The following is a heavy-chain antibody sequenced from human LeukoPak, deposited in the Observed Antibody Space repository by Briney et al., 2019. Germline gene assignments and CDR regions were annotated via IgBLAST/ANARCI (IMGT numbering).Heavy chain of an antibody. J-gene: IGHJ4*02. CDR2: ISTSSSYI. V-gene: IGHV3-21*04. CDR1: GFTFSSYA. Sequence: PGGSLRLSCAASGFTFSSYAMSWVRQAPGKGLEWVSFISTSSSYIYYADSVKGRFTISRDNARNSLYLQMNSLRAEDTAVYYCARGKSRGSHVDYWGQGTLVTVSS. D-gene: IGHD1-26*01. CDR3: ARGKSRGSHVDY.